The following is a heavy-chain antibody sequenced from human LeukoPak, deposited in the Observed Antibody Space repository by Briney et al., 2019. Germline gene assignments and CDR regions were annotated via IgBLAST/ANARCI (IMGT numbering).Heavy chain of an antibody. CDR1: GGSFSGYY. Sequence: PSETLSITCAVYGGSFSGYYWSWIRQPPGKGLEWIGEINHSGSTNYNPSLKSRVTISVDTSKNQFSLKLSSVTAADTAVYYCASRARGYDFWSGYRSFDYWGQGTLVTVSS. D-gene: IGHD3-3*01. J-gene: IGHJ4*02. CDR2: INHSGST. V-gene: IGHV4-34*01. CDR3: ASRARGYDFWSGYRSFDY.